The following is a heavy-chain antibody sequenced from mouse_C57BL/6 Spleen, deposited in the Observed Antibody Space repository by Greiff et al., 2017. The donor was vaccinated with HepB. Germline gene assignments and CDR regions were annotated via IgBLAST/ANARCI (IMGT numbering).Heavy chain of an antibody. V-gene: IGHV1-59*01. J-gene: IGHJ4*01. CDR2: IDPSDSYT. Sequence: VQLQQPGAELVRPGTSVKLSCKASGYTFTSYWMHWVKQRPGQGLEWIGVIDPSDSYTNYNQKFKGKATLTVDTSSSTAYMQLSSLTSEDSAVYYCARGSYAMGYWGQGTSVTVSS. CDR1: GYTFTSYW. CDR3: ARGSYAMGY.